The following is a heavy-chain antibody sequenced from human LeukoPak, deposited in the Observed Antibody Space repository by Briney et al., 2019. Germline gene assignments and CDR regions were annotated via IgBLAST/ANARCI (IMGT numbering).Heavy chain of an antibody. CDR1: GFTFSSYS. V-gene: IGHV3-21*01. CDR2: ISSSSSYI. J-gene: IGHJ4*02. Sequence: GGSLRLSCAASGFTFSSYSMNWVRQAPGKGLEMVSSISSSSSYIYYADSVKGRCTISRDNAKNSLYLQMNRLRAEDTAVYYCARDRAGYYDFWSGYSQGYYFDYWGQGTLVTVSS. D-gene: IGHD3-3*01. CDR3: ARDRAGYYDFWSGYSQGYYFDY.